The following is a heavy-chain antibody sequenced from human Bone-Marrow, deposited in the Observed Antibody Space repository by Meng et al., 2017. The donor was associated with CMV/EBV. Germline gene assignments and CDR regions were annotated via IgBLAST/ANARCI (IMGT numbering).Heavy chain of an antibody. Sequence: ESLKISCAASGFTFSSYEMNWVRQAPGKGLEWIGEINHSGSTNYNPSLKSRVTISVDTSKNQFSLKLSSVTAADTAVYYCARGPVRFLEWLWDYYYYGMDVWGQGTTVTVSS. D-gene: IGHD3-3*01. CDR2: INHSGST. J-gene: IGHJ6*02. CDR1: GFTFSSYE. V-gene: IGHV4-34*01. CDR3: ARGPVRFLEWLWDYYYYGMDV.